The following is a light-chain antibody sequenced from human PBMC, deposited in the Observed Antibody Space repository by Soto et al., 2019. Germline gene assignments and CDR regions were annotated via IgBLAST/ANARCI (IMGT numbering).Light chain of an antibody. J-gene: IGKJ1*01. CDR2: GGS. Sequence: EIVLTQSPGTVSLSPGERATLSCRASPSVGSRWLAWYQQKPGQAPRVLIYGGSNRATGIPDRFSGSGSGTDFTLTISRLQPEDFAVYYCQPYYSSRTFGQGTKVEMK. CDR3: QPYYSSRT. CDR1: PSVGSRW. V-gene: IGKV3-20*01.